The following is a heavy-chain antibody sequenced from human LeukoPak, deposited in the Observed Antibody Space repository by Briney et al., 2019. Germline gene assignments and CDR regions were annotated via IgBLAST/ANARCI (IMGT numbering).Heavy chain of an antibody. CDR2: IYPGDSDT. CDR1: GYSFTSYW. Sequence: GESLKISCKGSGYSFTSYWIGWVRQMPGKGLEWMGIIYPGDSDTRYSPSFQGQVTISADKSISTAYLQWSSLKASDTAMYYCARLKFYDSSGYCYYFDYWGQGTLVTVS. J-gene: IGHJ4*02. CDR3: ARLKFYDSSGYCYYFDY. D-gene: IGHD3-22*01. V-gene: IGHV5-51*01.